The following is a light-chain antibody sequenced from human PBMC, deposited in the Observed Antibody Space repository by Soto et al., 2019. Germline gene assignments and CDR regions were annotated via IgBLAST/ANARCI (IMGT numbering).Light chain of an antibody. CDR2: GAS. CDR3: QQYGSSPWT. V-gene: IGKV3-20*01. CDR1: QSVSSSY. Sequence: EIVLTQSPGTLSLSPVEGATLSFRASQSVSSSYLAWYQQKPGQAPRLLIYGASSRATGIPDRFSGSGSGTDFTLTISRLEPEDFAVYYCQQYGSSPWTFGQGTKVDIK. J-gene: IGKJ1*01.